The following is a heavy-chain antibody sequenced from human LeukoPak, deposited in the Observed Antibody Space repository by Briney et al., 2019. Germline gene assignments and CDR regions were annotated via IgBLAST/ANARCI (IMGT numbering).Heavy chain of an antibody. Sequence: PSETLSLTCAVYGGSFSGYYWSWIRQPPGKGLEWIGEINHSGSTNYNPSLKSRVTISVDTSKNQFSLKLSSVTAADTAVYYCARGIVTMVRGVISSYYYYGMDVWGQGTTVTVSS. CDR2: INHSGST. V-gene: IGHV4-34*01. CDR3: ARGIVTMVRGVISSYYYYGMDV. D-gene: IGHD3-10*01. J-gene: IGHJ6*02. CDR1: GGSFSGYY.